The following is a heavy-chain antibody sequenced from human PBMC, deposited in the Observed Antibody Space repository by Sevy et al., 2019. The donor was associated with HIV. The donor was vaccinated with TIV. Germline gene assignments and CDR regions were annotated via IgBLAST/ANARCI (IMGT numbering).Heavy chain of an antibody. D-gene: IGHD6-19*01. J-gene: IGHJ3*02. CDR3: ARGSSGRRAFDI. CDR2: IKQEGSEK. Sequence: GGSLRLSCAASGFTFSSYWMSWVRQAPGKGLEWVANIKQEGSEKYYVDSGKGRFTISRDNAKNSLYLQMNSLRAEDTAVYYCARGSSGRRAFDIWGQGTMVTVSS. CDR1: GFTFSSYW. V-gene: IGHV3-7*04.